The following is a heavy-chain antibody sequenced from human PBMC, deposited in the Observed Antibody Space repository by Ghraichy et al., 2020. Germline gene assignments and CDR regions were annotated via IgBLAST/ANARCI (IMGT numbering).Heavy chain of an antibody. J-gene: IGHJ6*02. V-gene: IGHV3-21*01. CDR2: ISSSSSYI. Sequence: GGSLRLSCAASGFTFSSYSMNWVRQAPGKGLEWVSSISSSSSYIYYADSVKGRFTISRDNAKNSLYLQMNSLRAEDTAVYYCARDRWQQLEDYYYYYGMGAWGQGNTVTVSS. CDR3: ARDRWQQLEDYYYYYGMGA. CDR1: GFTFSSYS. D-gene: IGHD6-13*01.